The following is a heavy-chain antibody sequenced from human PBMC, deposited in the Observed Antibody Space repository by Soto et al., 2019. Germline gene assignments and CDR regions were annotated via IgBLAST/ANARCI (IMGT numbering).Heavy chain of an antibody. D-gene: IGHD3-9*01. CDR2: IYYSGST. CDR1: GGSVSSGSYY. V-gene: IGHV4-61*01. Sequence: PSETLSLTCTVSGGSVSSGSYYWSWIRQPPGKGLEWIGYIYYSGSTNYNPSLKSRVTISVDTSKNQFSLKLSSVTAADTAVYYCAREETGYYDYWGQGTLVTVSS. CDR3: AREETGYYDY. J-gene: IGHJ4*02.